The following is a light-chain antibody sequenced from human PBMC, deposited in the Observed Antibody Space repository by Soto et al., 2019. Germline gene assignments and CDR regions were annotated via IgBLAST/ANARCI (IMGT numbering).Light chain of an antibody. CDR2: DAS. V-gene: IGKV1-5*01. Sequence: KMTQSAATLSASVGDRVTITCRASQSISSRLAWYQQKPGKAPKFLVYDASNLESGVPSRFNGSGSGTEFTLTISSLQPDDFATYYCQQYNSYSVRFGQGTKV. CDR3: QQYNSYSVR. CDR1: QSISSR. J-gene: IGKJ1*01.